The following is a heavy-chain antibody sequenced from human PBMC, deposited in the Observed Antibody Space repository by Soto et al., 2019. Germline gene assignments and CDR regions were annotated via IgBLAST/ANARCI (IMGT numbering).Heavy chain of an antibody. J-gene: IGHJ4*02. D-gene: IGHD3-10*01. Sequence: GGSLRLSCAASGFSFRSYAMSWVRQAPGKGLEWVSAITGSGTGTYYADSVKGRFTISRDNSKNTLYLQMGSLRAEDTAIYYCAKETLMVRGIVDFWGQGTLVTVSS. CDR3: AKETLMVRGIVDF. V-gene: IGHV3-23*01. CDR1: GFSFRSYA. CDR2: ITGSGTGT.